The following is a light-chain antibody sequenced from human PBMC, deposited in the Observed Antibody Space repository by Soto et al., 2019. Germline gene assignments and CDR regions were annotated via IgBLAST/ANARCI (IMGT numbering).Light chain of an antibody. Sequence: QSALTQRASVSGSPGQSITISCTGSSSDVGSYNLVSWHQQYPGKAPKLMIYEGCKRPSGVSNRFSGSKSGNTASLTISGLQAEDEADYYCCSYAGRSTLVFGAGTKLTVL. CDR3: CSYAGRSTLV. J-gene: IGLJ3*02. V-gene: IGLV2-23*01. CDR1: SSDVGSYNL. CDR2: EGC.